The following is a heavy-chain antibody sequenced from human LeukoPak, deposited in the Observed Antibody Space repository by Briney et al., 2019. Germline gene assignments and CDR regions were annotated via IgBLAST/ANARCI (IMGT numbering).Heavy chain of an antibody. D-gene: IGHD5-24*01. CDR3: ARDEMDSLDY. CDR2: INPSGGNT. J-gene: IGHJ4*02. V-gene: IGHV1-46*01. Sequence: ASVKVSCKASGYTFTSYYLHWVRQAPGQGLEWMGIINPSGGNTNYAQKFQDRVTTTRDTSTSTVYMQLSSLRSEDTAVYYCARDEMDSLDYWGQGTLVTVSS. CDR1: GYTFTSYY.